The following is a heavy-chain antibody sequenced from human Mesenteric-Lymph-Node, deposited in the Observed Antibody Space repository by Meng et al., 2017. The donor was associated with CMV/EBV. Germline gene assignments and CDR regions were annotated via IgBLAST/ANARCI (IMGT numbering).Heavy chain of an antibody. D-gene: IGHD3-3*01. V-gene: IGHV3-21*01. CDR1: GFTFSSYR. Sequence: GESLKISCAASGFTFSSYRMNWVRQAPGKGLEWVSSISSSSSYIYYADSVKGRFTISRDNAKNSLYLQMNSLRAEDTAVYYCARDNYDFWSGQNHVGGDWFDPWGQGTLVTVSS. J-gene: IGHJ5*02. CDR2: ISSSSSYI. CDR3: ARDNYDFWSGQNHVGGDWFDP.